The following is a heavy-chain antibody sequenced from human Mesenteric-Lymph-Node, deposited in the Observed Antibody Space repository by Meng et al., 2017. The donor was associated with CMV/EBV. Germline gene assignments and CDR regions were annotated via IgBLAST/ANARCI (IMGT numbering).Heavy chain of an antibody. V-gene: IGHV4-34*01. D-gene: IGHD4-11*01. CDR2: VNHSGST. Sequence: ESLKISCAASGFTFSTYGMHWVRQPPGKGLEWVGEVNHSGSTKYNPSLESRVTISLDTSKNHFSLRLTSVTAADTAVYYCARGIDYRNWFDPWGQGTLVTVSS. CDR3: ARGIDYRNWFDP. J-gene: IGHJ5*02. CDR1: GFTFSTYG.